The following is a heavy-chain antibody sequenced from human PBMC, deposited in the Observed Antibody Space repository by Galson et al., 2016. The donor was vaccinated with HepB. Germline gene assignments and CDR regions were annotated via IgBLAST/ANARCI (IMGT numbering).Heavy chain of an antibody. J-gene: IGHJ6*02. CDR3: ARDLHDYVWGTSRLIFYGVDV. CDR1: GLNVSSSY. CDR2: VYAGGTTK. V-gene: IGHV3-66*01. Sequence: SLRLSCAASGLNVSSSYMSWVRQAPGRGLEWVSVVYAGGTTKYYADSVKGRFTISRDNSKNTLYLQMNSLRGEDTAVYYCARDLHDYVWGTSRLIFYGVDVWGQGTTVIVSS. D-gene: IGHD3-16*02.